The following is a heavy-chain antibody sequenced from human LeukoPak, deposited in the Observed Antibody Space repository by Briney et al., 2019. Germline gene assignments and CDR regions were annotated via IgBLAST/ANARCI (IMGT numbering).Heavy chain of an antibody. V-gene: IGHV4-4*07. D-gene: IGHD6-19*01. CDR1: GGSISSY. J-gene: IGHJ6*03. CDR2: IYTSGST. Sequence: SETLSLTCTVSGGSISSYWSWIRQPAGKGLEWIGRIYTSGSTNYNPSLKSRVTISVDTSKNQFSLKLSSVTAADTAVYYCARGTIIAVAGRYSTAYYYYYYMDVWGKGTTVTISS. CDR3: ARGTIIAVAGRYSTAYYYYYYMDV.